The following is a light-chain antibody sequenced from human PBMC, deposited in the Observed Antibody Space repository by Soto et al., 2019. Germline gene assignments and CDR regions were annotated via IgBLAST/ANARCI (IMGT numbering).Light chain of an antibody. V-gene: IGLV1-44*01. CDR1: SFNIGSNS. J-gene: IGLJ2*01. CDR2: NDN. CDR3: AAWDDSLNGL. Sequence: QSVLTQPPSASGTPGQRVTISCSGSSFNIGSNSVNWYQQLPGTAPKLLIYNDNQRPSGVPDRFSGSKSGTSASLAISGLQAEDEADYYCAAWDDSLNGLFGGGTQLTVL.